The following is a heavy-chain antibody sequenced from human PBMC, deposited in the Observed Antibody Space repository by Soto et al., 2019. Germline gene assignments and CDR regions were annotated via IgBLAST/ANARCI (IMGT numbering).Heavy chain of an antibody. CDR2: ISSSGSTI. D-gene: IGHD3-10*01. CDR3: ARDLWFGELLTPSAAFDI. J-gene: IGHJ3*02. V-gene: IGHV3-11*01. CDR1: GFTFSDYY. Sequence: PGGSLRLSCAASGFTFSDYYMSWIRQAPGKGLEWVSYISSSGSTIYYADSVKGRFTISRDNAKNSLYLQMNSLRAEDTAVYYCARDLWFGELLTPSAAFDIWGQGTMVTVSS.